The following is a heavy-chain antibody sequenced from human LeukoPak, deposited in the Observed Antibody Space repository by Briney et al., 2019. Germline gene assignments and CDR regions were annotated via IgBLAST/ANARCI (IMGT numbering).Heavy chain of an antibody. V-gene: IGHV4-61*02. CDR2: IYTSGST. CDR3: ARDSCSGGSCYSSVWYFDL. D-gene: IGHD2-15*01. CDR1: GGSISSGSYY. J-gene: IGHJ2*01. Sequence: SQTLSLTCTVSGGSISSGSYYWSWIRQPAGKGLGWIGRIYTSGSTNYNPSLKTRVTISVDTSKNQFPLKLSSVTAADTAVYYCARDSCSGGSCYSSVWYFDLWGRGTLVTVSS.